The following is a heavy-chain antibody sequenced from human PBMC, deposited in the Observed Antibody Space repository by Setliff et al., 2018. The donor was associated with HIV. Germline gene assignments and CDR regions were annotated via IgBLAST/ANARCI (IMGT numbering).Heavy chain of an antibody. D-gene: IGHD2-8*01. V-gene: IGHV1-2*02. J-gene: IGHJ6*02. CDR3: SKSMKFYYYGLDV. CDR2: INPHTGAT. CDR1: GYDFTGYQ. Sequence: ALVKVSCKTSGYDFTGYQIHWVRQAPGQGLEWLGWINPHTGATNYAQNFQGRVIMTREKSISTAYLDLSGLRSDDTAVYYCSKSMKFYYYGLDVWGPGTAVTVSS.